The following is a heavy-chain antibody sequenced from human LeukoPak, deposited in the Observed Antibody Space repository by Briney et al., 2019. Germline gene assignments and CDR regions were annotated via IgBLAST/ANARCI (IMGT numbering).Heavy chain of an antibody. V-gene: IGHV3-30*03. Sequence: GRSLRLSCAASGLTFSSDGMHWVRQAPGKGLEWVAVISYDGSNKFYADSVKGRFAISRDNSKNTLYLQMNSLRAEDTAVYYCARGRILRFLEWSHSYYYYGMDVWGQGTTVTVSS. J-gene: IGHJ6*02. CDR2: ISYDGSNK. CDR1: GLTFSSDG. D-gene: IGHD3-3*01. CDR3: ARGRILRFLEWSHSYYYYGMDV.